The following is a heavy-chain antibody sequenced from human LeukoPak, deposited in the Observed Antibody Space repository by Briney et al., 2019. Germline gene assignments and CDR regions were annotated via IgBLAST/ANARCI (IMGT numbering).Heavy chain of an antibody. CDR3: ARDRRGSSWYVHDAFDI. Sequence: GGSLTLSCAASGFTFSSYWMSWVRQAPGKGLEWVANIKQDGGEKYYVDSVKGRFTISRDNAKNSLYLQMNSLRAEDTAVYYCARDRRGSSWYVHDAFDIWGQGTMVTVSS. CDR1: GFTFSSYW. J-gene: IGHJ3*02. D-gene: IGHD6-13*01. V-gene: IGHV3-7*04. CDR2: IKQDGGEK.